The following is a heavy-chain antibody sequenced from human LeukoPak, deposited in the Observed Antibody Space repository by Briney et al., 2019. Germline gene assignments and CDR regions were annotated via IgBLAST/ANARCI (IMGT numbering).Heavy chain of an antibody. D-gene: IGHD2-2*02. CDR1: GYTFTSYG. J-gene: IGHJ5*02. V-gene: IGHV1-18*01. CDR3: ATLYCSSTSCYTNWFDP. Sequence: GASVKVSCKASGYTFTSYGITWVRQAPGQGLEWMGWISAYNGNTNYAQKLRGRVTMTTDTSTSTAYMELRSLRSDDTAVYYCATLYCSSTSCYTNWFDPWGQGTLVTVSS. CDR2: ISAYNGNT.